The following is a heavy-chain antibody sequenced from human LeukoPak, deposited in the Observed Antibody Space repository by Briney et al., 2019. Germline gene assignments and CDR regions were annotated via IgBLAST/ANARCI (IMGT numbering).Heavy chain of an antibody. D-gene: IGHD1-7*01. CDR1: GYTFTGYY. V-gene: IGHV1-2*02. CDR2: INPNSADA. J-gene: IGHJ4*02. CDR3: ARSITGTTQY. Sequence: ASVKVSCKASGYTFTGYYIHWVRLAPGQGPEWMGWINPNSADANYAQKFQGRVTMTRDTSISTAYMELSRLRSDDTAVYYCARSITGTTQYWGQGTLVTVSS.